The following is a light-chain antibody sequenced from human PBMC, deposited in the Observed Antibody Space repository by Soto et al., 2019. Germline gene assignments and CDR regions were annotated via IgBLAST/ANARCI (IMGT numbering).Light chain of an antibody. CDR1: QSVSSY. CDR2: DAS. V-gene: IGKV3-11*01. Sequence: EIVLTQSPATLSLSPVQRATLSCRASQSVSSYLAWYQQKPGQAPRLLIYDASNRATGIPARFSGSGSGTDFTLTISSLEPEDFAVYYCQQRSNWLFTFGPGTRLEIK. CDR3: QQRSNWLFT. J-gene: IGKJ5*01.